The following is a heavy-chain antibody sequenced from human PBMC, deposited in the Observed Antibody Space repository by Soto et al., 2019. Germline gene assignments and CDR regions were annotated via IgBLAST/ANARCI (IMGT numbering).Heavy chain of an antibody. Sequence: SETLSLTCAVSGYSISSGYYWGWIRQPPGKGLEWIGEINHSGSTNYNPSLKSRVTISVDTSKNQFSLKLSSVTAADTAVYYCARVNRITIFGVGPNWFDPWGQGSLVTVSS. CDR3: ARVNRITIFGVGPNWFDP. V-gene: IGHV4-38-2*01. CDR2: INHSGST. D-gene: IGHD3-3*01. J-gene: IGHJ5*02. CDR1: GYSISSGYY.